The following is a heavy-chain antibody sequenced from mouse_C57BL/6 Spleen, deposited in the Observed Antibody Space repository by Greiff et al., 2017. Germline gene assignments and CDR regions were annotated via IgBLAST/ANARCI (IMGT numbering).Heavy chain of an antibody. CDR3: TREGYGYYGSHWYFDV. V-gene: IGHV1-15*01. CDR2: IDPETGGT. D-gene: IGHD1-1*01. J-gene: IGHJ1*03. Sequence: VKLQESGAELVRPGASVTLSCKASGYTFTDYEMHWVKQTPVHGLEWIGAIDPETGGTAYNQKFKGKAILTADKSSSTAYMELRSLTSEDSAVYYCTREGYGYYGSHWYFDVWGTGTTVTVSS. CDR1: GYTFTDYE.